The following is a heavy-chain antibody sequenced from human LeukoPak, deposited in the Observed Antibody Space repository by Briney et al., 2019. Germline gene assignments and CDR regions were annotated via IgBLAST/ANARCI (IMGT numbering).Heavy chain of an antibody. CDR2: INPNSGGT. J-gene: IGHJ3*02. Sequence: ASVKVSCKSSGYTFTGYYMHWVRQAPGQGLEWMGWINPNSGGTNYAQKFQGRVTMTRDTSISTAYMELSRLRSDDTAVYYCARAKFGSWRFGADAFDIWGQGTMVTVSS. V-gene: IGHV1-2*02. D-gene: IGHD3-10*01. CDR1: GYTFTGYY. CDR3: ARAKFGSWRFGADAFDI.